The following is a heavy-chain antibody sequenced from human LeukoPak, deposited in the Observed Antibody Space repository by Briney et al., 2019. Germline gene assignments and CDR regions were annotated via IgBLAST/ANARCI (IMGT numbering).Heavy chain of an antibody. D-gene: IGHD1-26*01. Sequence: SETLSLTCAVYGGSFSGYYWSWIRQPPGKGLEWIGEINHSGSTNYNPSLKSRVTISVDTSKNQFSLKLSSVTAADTAVYYCARRGRRSGSSQYYYYYYMDVWGKGTTVTVSS. J-gene: IGHJ6*03. V-gene: IGHV4-34*01. CDR3: ARRGRRSGSSQYYYYYYMDV. CDR2: INHSGST. CDR1: GGSFSGYY.